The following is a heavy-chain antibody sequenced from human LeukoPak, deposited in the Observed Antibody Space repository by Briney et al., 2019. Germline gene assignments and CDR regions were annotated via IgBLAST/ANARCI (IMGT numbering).Heavy chain of an antibody. CDR2: IYSGGST. V-gene: IGHV3-66*01. CDR1: GFTVSSNY. J-gene: IGHJ4*02. Sequence: RGSLRLSCAASGFTVSSNYMSWVRQAPGKGLEWVSVIYSGGSTYYADSVKGRFTISRDNSKNTLYLQMNSLRAEDTAVYYCARAHSSGWYYYDYWGQGTLVTVSS. CDR3: ARAHSSGWYYYDY. D-gene: IGHD6-19*01.